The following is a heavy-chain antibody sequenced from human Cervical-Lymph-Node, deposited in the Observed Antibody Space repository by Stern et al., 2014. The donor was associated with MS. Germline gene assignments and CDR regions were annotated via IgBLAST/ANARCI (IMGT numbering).Heavy chain of an antibody. Sequence: VQLVQSGAEVKKPGSSGKVSCKASGGTFSSYAISWVRQAPGQGLEWMGGIIPIFGTATSAQKFQGRVTIPADESTSTAYMELSSLRSEDTAVYYCARGELKEGLVRGMDVWGQGTTVTVSS. J-gene: IGHJ6*02. CDR3: ARGELKEGLVRGMDV. V-gene: IGHV1-69*01. D-gene: IGHD1-26*01. CDR1: GGTFSSYA. CDR2: IIPIFGTA.